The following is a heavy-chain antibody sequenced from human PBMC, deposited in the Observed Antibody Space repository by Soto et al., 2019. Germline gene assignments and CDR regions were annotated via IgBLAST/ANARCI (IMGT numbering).Heavy chain of an antibody. CDR2: ISAYNGNT. D-gene: IGHD3-10*01. J-gene: IGHJ4*02. CDR1: GYTFTSYG. CDR3: ARVLLDLCFGELLCWFYFDF. V-gene: IGHV1-18*01. Sequence: ASVKVSCKASGYTFTSYGISWVRQAPGQGLEWMGWISAYNGNTNYAQKLQGRVTMTTDTSTSTAYMELRSLRSDDTAVYYCARVLLDLCFGELLCWFYFDFWGQGTLVTVSS.